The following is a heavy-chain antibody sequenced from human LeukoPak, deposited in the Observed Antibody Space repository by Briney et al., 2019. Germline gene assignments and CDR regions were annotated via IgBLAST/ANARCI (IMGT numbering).Heavy chain of an antibody. CDR1: GGSISSSSYY. J-gene: IGHJ4*02. CDR3: ARRGYYDSSGYVDY. Sequence: SETLSLTCTVSGGSISSSSYYWGWIRQPPGKGLEWIGEINHSGSTNYNPSLKSRVTISVDTSKNQFSLKLSSVTAADTAVYYCARRGYYDSSGYVDYWGQGTLVTVSS. V-gene: IGHV4-39*07. CDR2: INHSGST. D-gene: IGHD3-22*01.